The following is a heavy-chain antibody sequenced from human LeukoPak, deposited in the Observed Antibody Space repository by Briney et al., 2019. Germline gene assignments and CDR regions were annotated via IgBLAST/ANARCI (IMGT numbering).Heavy chain of an antibody. CDR2: IYPGDSDT. Sequence: GESLKISCKGSGYSFTNYWIGWVRQMSGKGLEWMGIIYPGDSDTRYSPSLQGQVTISADKSISTAYLQWSSLKASDTAMYYCARPHDYGGNTPKDFQHWGQGTLVTVSS. V-gene: IGHV5-51*01. CDR3: ARPHDYGGNTPKDFQH. D-gene: IGHD4-23*01. CDR1: GYSFTNYW. J-gene: IGHJ1*01.